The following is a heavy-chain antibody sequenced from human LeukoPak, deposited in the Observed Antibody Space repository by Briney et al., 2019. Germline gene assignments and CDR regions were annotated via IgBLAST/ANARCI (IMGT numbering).Heavy chain of an antibody. D-gene: IGHD3-10*01. CDR1: GGSFSGYY. J-gene: IGHJ5*02. V-gene: IGHV4-34*01. CDR3: ARRAMVRGARPFDP. Sequence: SETLSLTCAVHGGSFSGYYWSWIRQPPGKGLEWIGEINHSGSTNYNPSLKSRVTISVDTSKNQFSLKLSSVTAADTAVYYCARRAMVRGARPFDPWGQGTLVTVSS. CDR2: INHSGST.